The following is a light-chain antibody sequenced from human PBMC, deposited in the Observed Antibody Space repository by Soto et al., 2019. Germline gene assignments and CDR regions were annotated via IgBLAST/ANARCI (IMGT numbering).Light chain of an antibody. V-gene: IGKV3D-20*02. CDR1: QSISSSK. CDR3: QQRSNWPSIT. Sequence: EVVMTWSPATLSVSPSESRTLSCGSIQSISSSKVAWYQQNPGQAPRLLLFGVSNRATGIPARFSGSGSGTDFTLTISSLEPEDFAVYYCQQRSNWPSITFGQGTRLEIK. J-gene: IGKJ5*01. CDR2: GVS.